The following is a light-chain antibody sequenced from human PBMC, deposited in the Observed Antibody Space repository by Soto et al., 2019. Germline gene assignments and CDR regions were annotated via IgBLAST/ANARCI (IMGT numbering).Light chain of an antibody. J-gene: IGKJ1*01. V-gene: IGKV1-9*01. CDR2: DAS. CDR1: QAIESY. CDR3: QQLNDSPRT. Sequence: DIQLTQSPSFLSASVGDKVTITCRASQAIESYLAWYQQVPGKAPKLLIYDASTLQSGVPSSFSGSGSGTEFTLTISSLQPEDFATDYCQQLNDSPRTFGQGTTVEI.